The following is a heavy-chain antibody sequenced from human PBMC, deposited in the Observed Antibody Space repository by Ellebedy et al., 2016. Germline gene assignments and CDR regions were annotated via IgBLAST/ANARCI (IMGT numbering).Heavy chain of an antibody. CDR2: ISYDSGYI. CDR1: GFTFSDSY. Sequence: GESLKISXAASGFTFSDSYMSWIRQAPGKGPEWVSYISYDSGYIKYADSVKGRFTISRDNSENTLYLQMNSLRAEDTAIYYCVKDQVGYYDSTFDYWGQGALVTVSS. V-gene: IGHV3-11*05. J-gene: IGHJ4*02. CDR3: VKDQVGYYDSTFDY. D-gene: IGHD3-22*01.